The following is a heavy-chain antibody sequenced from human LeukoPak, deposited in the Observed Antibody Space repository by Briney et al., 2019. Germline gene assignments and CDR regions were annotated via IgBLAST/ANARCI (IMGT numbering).Heavy chain of an antibody. D-gene: IGHD3-22*01. CDR1: GFTFSDYW. V-gene: IGHV3-7*01. J-gene: IGHJ3*02. CDR2: IKQDGSEK. CDR3: ARYYDGSGYFDAFDI. Sequence: GGSLRLSCAAPGFTFSDYWMSWVRQAPGKGLEWVANIKQDGSEKIYVDSVKGRFTTSRDNAKNSLYLQMNSLRAEDTAVYYCARYYDGSGYFDAFDIWGQGTTVTVSS.